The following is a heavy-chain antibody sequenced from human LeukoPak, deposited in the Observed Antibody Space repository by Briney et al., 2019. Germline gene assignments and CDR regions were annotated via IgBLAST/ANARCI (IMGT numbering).Heavy chain of an antibody. J-gene: IGHJ1*01. CDR3: ARASSSSWQNLPF. Sequence: SVKVSCKASGDTFNSNAFTWVRQAPGQGLEWMGGIIPVFNTPNYARTFQGRVKFTTDDSTGTAYMELTSLTFEDTAAYYCARASSSSWQNLPFWGQGTLVTVSS. D-gene: IGHD6-13*01. CDR2: IIPVFNTP. V-gene: IGHV1-69*05. CDR1: GDTFNSNA.